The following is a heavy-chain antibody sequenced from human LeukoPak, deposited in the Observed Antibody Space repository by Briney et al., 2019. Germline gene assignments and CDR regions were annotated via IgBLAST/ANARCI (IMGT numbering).Heavy chain of an antibody. D-gene: IGHD5-24*01. CDR1: GGTFSSYA. V-gene: IGHV1-69*04. J-gene: IGHJ6*02. Sequence: SVKVSCKASGGTFSSYAISWVRQAPGQGLEWMGRIIPILGIANYAQKFQGRVTITADKSTSTAYMELSSLRSEDTAVYYCARARRWLQLSYYYGMDVWGQETMVTVSS. CDR2: IIPILGIA. CDR3: ARARRWLQLSYYYGMDV.